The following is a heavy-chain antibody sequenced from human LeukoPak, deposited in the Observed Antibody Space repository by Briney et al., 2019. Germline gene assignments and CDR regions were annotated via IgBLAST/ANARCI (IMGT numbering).Heavy chain of an antibody. CDR3: ARSPLDCSSSGCRVFDY. CDR1: GHTFTGYY. V-gene: IGHV1-2*06. D-gene: IGHD2-2*01. CDR2: INADSGGT. J-gene: IGHJ4*02. Sequence: ASVKVSCKASGHTFTGYYMHWVRQAPGQGLEWMGRINADSGGTNYAQKFQGSVTMTRDTSISTAYMELSTLRSDDTAVYYCARSPLDCSSSGCRVFDYWGQGALVTVSS.